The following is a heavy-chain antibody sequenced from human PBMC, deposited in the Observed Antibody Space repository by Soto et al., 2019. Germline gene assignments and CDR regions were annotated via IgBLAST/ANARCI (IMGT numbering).Heavy chain of an antibody. CDR3: ARATVNHRRDNDY. J-gene: IGHJ4*02. D-gene: IGHD4-17*01. Sequence: RASVKVSCKASGGTFSSYAISWVRQAPGQGLEWMGGIIPIFGTANYAQKFQGRVTITADESTSTAYMELSSLRSEDTAVYYCARATVNHRRDNDYWGQGTLVTVSS. CDR2: IIPIFGTA. CDR1: GGTFSSYA. V-gene: IGHV1-69*13.